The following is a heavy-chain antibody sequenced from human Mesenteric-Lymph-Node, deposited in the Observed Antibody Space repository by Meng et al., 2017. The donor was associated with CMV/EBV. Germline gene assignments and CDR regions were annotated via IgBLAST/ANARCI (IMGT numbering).Heavy chain of an antibody. J-gene: IGHJ4*02. CDR1: GYTFTSYG. D-gene: IGHD1-14*01. CDR2: IIPIFGTA. Sequence: SVKVSCKASGYTFTSYGISWVRQAPGQGLEWMGGIIPIFGTANYAQRFQGRVTITTDESTSTAYMELGSLRSEDTAVYYCARESSGRSGKLDYWGQGTLVTVSS. V-gene: IGHV1-69*05. CDR3: ARESSGRSGKLDY.